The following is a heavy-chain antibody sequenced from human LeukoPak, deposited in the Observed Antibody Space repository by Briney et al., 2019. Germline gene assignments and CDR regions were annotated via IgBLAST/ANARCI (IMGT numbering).Heavy chain of an antibody. CDR1: GFTFSDYY. Sequence: PGGSLRLSCAASGFTFSDYYMSWIRQAPGKGLECVSYISSSGSTIYYADSVKGRFTISRDNAKNSLYLQMNSVRAEDTAVYYCARWVSSGSVDPWGQGTLVTVSS. D-gene: IGHD6-19*01. J-gene: IGHJ5*02. CDR2: ISSSGSTI. V-gene: IGHV3-11*01. CDR3: ARWVSSGSVDP.